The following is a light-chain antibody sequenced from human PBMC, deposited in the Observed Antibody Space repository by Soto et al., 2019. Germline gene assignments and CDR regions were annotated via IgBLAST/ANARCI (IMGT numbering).Light chain of an antibody. J-gene: IGLJ1*01. CDR2: QDS. CDR3: QAWDSST. Sequence: SSELTQPPSVSVSPGQTASITCSGDKLGDKYACWYQQKPGQSPVLVIYQDSKRPSGIPERFSGSNSGNTATLTISGTQAMDEADYYCQAWDSSTFGTGTKVTVL. V-gene: IGLV3-1*01. CDR1: KLGDKY.